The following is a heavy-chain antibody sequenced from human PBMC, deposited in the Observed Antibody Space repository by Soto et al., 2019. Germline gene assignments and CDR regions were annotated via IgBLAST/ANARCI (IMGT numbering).Heavy chain of an antibody. Sequence: ASVKVSCKASGYTFRRYGISWVRQAPGQGLEWMGWISGYNGNTNYAQNLRGRVTMTTDASTSTAYMELRSLRYDDTAMYYCVRDFTGWPPDGVDSWGQGTQVTVS. V-gene: IGHV1-18*01. CDR1: GYTFRRYG. CDR2: ISGYNGNT. CDR3: VRDFTGWPPDGVDS. D-gene: IGHD3-16*01. J-gene: IGHJ4*02.